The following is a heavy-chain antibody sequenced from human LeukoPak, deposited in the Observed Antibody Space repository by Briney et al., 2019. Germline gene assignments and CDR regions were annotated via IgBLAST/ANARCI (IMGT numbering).Heavy chain of an antibody. Sequence: GESLKISCKGSGYSFTSYWNGWVRQGPGKGLEWMGIIYPGDSDTRHSPSFQGQVTISADKSISTAYLQWSSLKASDTAMYYCARRSPGMRFDYWGQGTLVAISS. CDR3: ARRSPGMRFDY. J-gene: IGHJ4*02. V-gene: IGHV5-51*01. CDR1: GYSFTSYW. CDR2: IYPGDSDT.